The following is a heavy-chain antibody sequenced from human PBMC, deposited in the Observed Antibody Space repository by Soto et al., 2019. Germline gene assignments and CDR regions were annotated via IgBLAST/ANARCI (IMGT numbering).Heavy chain of an antibody. CDR2: IKVKTDGGTT. J-gene: IGHJ4*02. V-gene: IGHV3-15*01. D-gene: IGHD7-27*01. CDR1: GFTFSDAW. CDR3: TSTLGY. Sequence: RRLSCAASGFTFSDAWMTWVRQAPGKGLEWVGLIKVKTDGGTTDYAAPVKGRFTISRDDSKNTLYLQMNSLKTEDTAVYYCTSTLGYWGQGTLVTVSS.